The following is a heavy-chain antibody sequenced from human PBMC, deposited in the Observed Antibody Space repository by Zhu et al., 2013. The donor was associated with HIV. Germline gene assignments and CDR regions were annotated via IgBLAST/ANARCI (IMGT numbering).Heavy chain of an antibody. D-gene: IGHD3-10*01. CDR1: GYSISSGHY. Sequence: QVQLQESGPGLVKPSETLSLTCGVSGYSISSGHYWGWIRQSPGKGLEWIGNIYQNGNTYYNPSLKSRVTISLDTSKNQFSLKLNSVIAADTAVYYCARRGPGGAFDFVGPRDSGHRLF. CDR2: IYQNGNT. CDR3: ARRGPGGAFDF. V-gene: IGHV4-38-2*01. J-gene: IGHJ3*01.